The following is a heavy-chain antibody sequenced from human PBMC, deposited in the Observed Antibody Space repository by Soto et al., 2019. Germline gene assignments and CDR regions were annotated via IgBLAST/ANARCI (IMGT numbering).Heavy chain of an antibody. D-gene: IGHD2-21*01. J-gene: IGHJ4*02. CDR3: ATWAIAGGGEGF. CDR2: ISSTGDLI. CDR1: GCSVSDSS. Sequence: GGSLRLSGTAAGCSVSDSSVNWVSQAPGKGLEWISYISSTGDLILYADSVKGRFTIARDIAKNSLYLQMDSLRDEDSAVYYCATWAIAGGGEGFWGPGTLVTVSS. V-gene: IGHV3-48*02.